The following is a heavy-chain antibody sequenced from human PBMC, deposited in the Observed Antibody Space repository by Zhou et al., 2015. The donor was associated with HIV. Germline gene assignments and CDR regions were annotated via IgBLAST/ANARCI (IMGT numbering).Heavy chain of an antibody. J-gene: IGHJ4*02. CDR2: IIPIFGTA. CDR1: GGTFSSYA. Sequence: QVQLVQSGAEVKKPGSSVKVSCKASGGTFSSYAISWVRQAPGQGLEWMGGIIPIFGTANYAQKFQGRVTITADESTSTAYMELSSLRSEDTAVYYCARGGGRYYYDSSGYYPLGYWGQGTLVTVSS. D-gene: IGHD3-22*01. CDR3: ARGGGRYYYDSSGYYPLGY. V-gene: IGHV1-69*01.